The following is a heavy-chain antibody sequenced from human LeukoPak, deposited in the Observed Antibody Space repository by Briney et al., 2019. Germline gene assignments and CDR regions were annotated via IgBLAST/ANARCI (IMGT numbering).Heavy chain of an antibody. CDR2: IKSTTDGGTT. V-gene: IGHV3-15*01. D-gene: IGHD3-22*01. J-gene: IGHJ6*02. CDR1: GFTFSNAW. Sequence: GGSLRLSCAASGFTFSNAWMNWVRQAPGKGLEWVGRIKSTTDGGTTDSAAPVKRRFTISRDDSKNTLYLQMDSLKTEDTAVYYCSTGGRRESDSSGFYLFYYGMDVWGQGTTVTVSS. CDR3: STGGRRESDSSGFYLFYYGMDV.